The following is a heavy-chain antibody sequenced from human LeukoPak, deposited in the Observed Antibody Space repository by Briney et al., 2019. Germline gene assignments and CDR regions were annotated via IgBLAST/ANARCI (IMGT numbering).Heavy chain of an antibody. J-gene: IGHJ6*02. V-gene: IGHV3-49*04. CDR2: IRSKTYGGTT. CDR1: GFTFGDHA. Sequence: PGRSLRLSCTASGFTFGDHAMSWVRQAPGKGLEWVGFIRSKTYGGTTEYAASVKGRFTISRDDSKSIAYLQMNSLKTEDTAVYYCTRGPTQQWLYYGMDVWGQGTTVTVS. CDR3: TRGPTQQWLYYGMDV. D-gene: IGHD5-18*01.